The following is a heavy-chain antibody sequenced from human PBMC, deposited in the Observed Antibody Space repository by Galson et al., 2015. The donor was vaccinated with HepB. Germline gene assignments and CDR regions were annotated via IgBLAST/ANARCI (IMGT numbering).Heavy chain of an antibody. CDR3: ARGSSVVVSTATYYFDY. CDR2: ISAYNGNT. V-gene: IGHV1-18*04. D-gene: IGHD2-21*01. J-gene: IGHJ4*02. Sequence: SVKVSCKASGYTFTSYGISWVRQAPGQGLEWMGWISAYNGNTNYAQKLQGRVTMATDTSTSTAYMELRSLRSDDTAVYYCARGSSVVVSTATYYFDYWGQGTLVTVSS. CDR1: GYTFTSYG.